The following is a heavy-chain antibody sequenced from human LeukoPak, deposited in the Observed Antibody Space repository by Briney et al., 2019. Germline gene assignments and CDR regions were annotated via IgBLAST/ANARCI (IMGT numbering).Heavy chain of an antibody. D-gene: IGHD3-10*01. CDR1: GYTLTGYY. V-gene: IGHV1-2*02. Sequence: ASVKVSCKASGYTLTGYYMHWVRQAPGQGLEWMGWINPNSGGTNYAQKFQGRVTMTRDTSNSTAYMELSRLRSDDTAVYYCARRSAPNYNDYWGQGTLVTVSS. CDR2: INPNSGGT. J-gene: IGHJ4*02. CDR3: ARRSAPNYNDY.